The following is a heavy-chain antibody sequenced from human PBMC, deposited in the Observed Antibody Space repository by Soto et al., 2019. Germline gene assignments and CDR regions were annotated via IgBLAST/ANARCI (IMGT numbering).Heavy chain of an antibody. D-gene: IGHD6-13*01. CDR1: GYTFTGYY. V-gene: IGHV1-18*04. CDR3: ARRTAAGTAFDI. Sequence: ASVKVSCKASGYTFTGYYMHWVRQAPGQGLEWMGWISAYNGNTNYAQKLQGRVTMTTDTSTSTAYMELRSLRSDDTAVYYCARRTAAGTAFDIWGQGTMVTVSS. J-gene: IGHJ3*02. CDR2: ISAYNGNT.